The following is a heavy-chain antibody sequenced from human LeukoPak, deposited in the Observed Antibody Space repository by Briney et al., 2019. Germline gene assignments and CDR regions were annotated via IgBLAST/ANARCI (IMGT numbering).Heavy chain of an antibody. CDR3: ANTLPKQLVPWYFDC. CDR1: GFTFSSYA. CDR2: ISGSGGST. J-gene: IGHJ4*02. V-gene: IGHV3-23*01. Sequence: GGSLRLSCAASGFTFSSYAMSWVRQAPGKGLEWVSAISGSGGSTYYADSVKGRFTISRDNSKNTLYLQMNSLRAEDTAVYYCANTLPKQLVPWYFDCWGQGTLVTVSS. D-gene: IGHD6-6*01.